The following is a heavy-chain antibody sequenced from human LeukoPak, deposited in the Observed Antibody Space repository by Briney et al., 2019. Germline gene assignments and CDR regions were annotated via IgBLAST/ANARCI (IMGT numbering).Heavy chain of an antibody. CDR3: AKGLYYYCYVDV. CDR1: GFTFSSYA. Sequence: GGSLRLSCAASGFTFSSYAMSWVRQAPGKGLEWVAVIWYDGSNKYYADSVKGRFTISRDNSKNTLYLQMNSLRAEDTAVYYFAKGLYYYCYVDVWGRGTTVTVSS. J-gene: IGHJ6*03. V-gene: IGHV3-33*06. CDR2: IWYDGSNK.